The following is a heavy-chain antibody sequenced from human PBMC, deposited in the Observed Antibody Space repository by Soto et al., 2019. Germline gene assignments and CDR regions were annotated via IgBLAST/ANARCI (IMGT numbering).Heavy chain of an antibody. Sequence: QVQLVESGGGVVQPGRSLRLSCAASGFTFSSYGMHWVRQAPGKGLEWVAVIWYDGSNKYYADSVKGRFTIARDNSKNTLYLQMNSLRAEDTAVYYCARAQVVTAPLYYFDYWGQGTLVTVSS. J-gene: IGHJ4*02. CDR3: ARAQVVTAPLYYFDY. CDR1: GFTFSSYG. V-gene: IGHV3-33*01. D-gene: IGHD2-21*02. CDR2: IWYDGSNK.